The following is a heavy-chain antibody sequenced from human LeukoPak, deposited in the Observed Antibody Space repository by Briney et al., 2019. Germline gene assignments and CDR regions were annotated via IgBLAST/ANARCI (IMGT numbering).Heavy chain of an antibody. J-gene: IGHJ4*02. CDR1: GFTFSSYS. CDR2: ISSSSSYI. Sequence: GGSLRLSCAASGFTFSSYSMNWVRQAPGKGLEWVSSISSSSSYIYYADSVKGRFTISRDNSKNTLYLQMNSLRAEDTAVYYCASQYYDILTGYYNGDDYWGQGTLVTVSS. CDR3: ASQYYDILTGYYNGDDY. V-gene: IGHV3-21*01. D-gene: IGHD3-9*01.